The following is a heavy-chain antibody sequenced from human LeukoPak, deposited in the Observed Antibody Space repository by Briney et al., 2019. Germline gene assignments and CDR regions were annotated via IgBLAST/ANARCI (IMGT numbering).Heavy chain of an antibody. J-gene: IGHJ4*02. V-gene: IGHV1-18*01. CDR1: CYTFTSYG. CDR3: ARGDGSYYDY. D-gene: IGHD1-26*01. Sequence: ASVNVSCKGSCYTFTSYGISWGRQAPGQGRGGMGWISAYNGHTNYEQKIQGRVTMTTETSTSTAYMELRSMRSDDTAVYYCARGDGSYYDYWGQGTLVTVSS. CDR2: ISAYNGHT.